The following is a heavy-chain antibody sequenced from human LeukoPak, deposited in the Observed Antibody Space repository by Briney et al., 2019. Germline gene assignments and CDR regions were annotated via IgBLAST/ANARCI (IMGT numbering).Heavy chain of an antibody. J-gene: IGHJ4*01. CDR1: GDSIRNHY. Sequence: PSGTLSLTCTVSGDSIRNHYWSWIRQPPGKGLECIGVIHYSGSTNYNPSVKSRVTISVDAPKNQFSLKLNSVTAADTAVYFCARVSLSGYCSGASCYFDYWGHGTLVTVSS. V-gene: IGHV4-59*11. D-gene: IGHD2-15*01. CDR3: ARVSLSGYCSGASCYFDY. CDR2: IHYSGST.